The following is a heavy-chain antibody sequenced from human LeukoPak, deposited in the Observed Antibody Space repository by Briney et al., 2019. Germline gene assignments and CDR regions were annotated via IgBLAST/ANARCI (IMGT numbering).Heavy chain of an antibody. CDR1: GFTFSSYA. J-gene: IGHJ4*02. D-gene: IGHD6-19*01. CDR2: ISGSGGST. CDR3: AKGKMYSSGWYYFDY. Sequence: GGSLRLSCAASGFTFSSYAMSWVRQAPGKGLEWVSAISGSGGSTYYADSVKGRFTISRDNSKNTLYLQMNSLRAEDTAVYYCAKGKMYSSGWYYFDYWGQGTLVTVSS. V-gene: IGHV3-23*01.